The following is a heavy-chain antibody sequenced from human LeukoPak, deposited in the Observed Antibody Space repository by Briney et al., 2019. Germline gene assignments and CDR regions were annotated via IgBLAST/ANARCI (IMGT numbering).Heavy chain of an antibody. CDR1: GGSISSYY. Sequence: SETLSLTCTVSGGSISSYYWSWIRQPAGKGLEWIGRIYTSGSTNYNPSLKSRVTISVDTSKNQFSLKLSSVTAADTAVCYCARGLRDSIVVVHFDYWGQGTLVTVSS. J-gene: IGHJ4*02. CDR2: IYTSGST. CDR3: ARGLRDSIVVVHFDY. V-gene: IGHV4-4*07. D-gene: IGHD2-2*01.